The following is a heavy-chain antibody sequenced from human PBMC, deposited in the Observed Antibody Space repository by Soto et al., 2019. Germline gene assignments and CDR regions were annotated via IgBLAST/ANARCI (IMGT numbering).Heavy chain of an antibody. CDR2: ISDRPTGHT. V-gene: IGHV3-23*01. CDR1: GLTFNHYT. D-gene: IGHD2-21*02. CDR3: TTRMTAHFDY. Sequence: GGSLRLSCVASGLTFNHYTLNWVRRAPGKGLEWVSTISDRPTGHTHYAESVRGRFTISRDDSRDTVFLQMDSLRAEDTAVYYCTTRMTAHFDYWGQGVLVTVSS. J-gene: IGHJ4*02.